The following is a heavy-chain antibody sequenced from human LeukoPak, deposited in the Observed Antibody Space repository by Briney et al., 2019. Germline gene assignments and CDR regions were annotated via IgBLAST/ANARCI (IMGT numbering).Heavy chain of an antibody. Sequence: ASVKVSCKASGYTFTGYYMHWVRQAPGQGLEWMGRINPNSGGTNYAQKFQGRVTMTRDTSISTAYMELSRLRSDDTAVYYCARSPDIVVVPAAIWEYAFDIWGQGTMVTVSS. CDR2: INPNSGGT. J-gene: IGHJ3*02. V-gene: IGHV1-2*06. CDR1: GYTFTGYY. CDR3: ARSPDIVVVPAAIWEYAFDI. D-gene: IGHD2-2*01.